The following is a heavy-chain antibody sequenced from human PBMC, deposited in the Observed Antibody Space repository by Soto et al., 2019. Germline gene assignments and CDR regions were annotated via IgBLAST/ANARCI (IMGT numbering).Heavy chain of an antibody. V-gene: IGHV3-7*03. D-gene: IGHD1-26*01. J-gene: IGHJ4*02. CDR3: ARDHRVGATDY. CDR1: GFTCSSYW. CDR2: IIQDGSEK. Sequence: PGGSLGLCCAASGFTCSSYWMSWVRQAPGKGLEWVANIIQDGSEKYYVDSVKGRFTISRDNAKNSLYLQMNSLRAEDTAVYYCARDHRVGATDYWGQGT.